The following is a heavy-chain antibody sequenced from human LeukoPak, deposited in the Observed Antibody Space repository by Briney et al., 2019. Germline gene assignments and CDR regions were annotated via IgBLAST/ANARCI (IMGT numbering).Heavy chain of an antibody. CDR3: ARVWVGYFDY. Sequence: GGSLRLSCAASGFIVNSNYMSWVRQAPGKGLEWVSVIYSGGSTYYADSVRGRFTISRDNSKNTLYLQMNSLRAEDTAVYYCARVWVGYFDYWGQGTLVTVSS. D-gene: IGHD2-15*01. J-gene: IGHJ4*02. V-gene: IGHV3-66*02. CDR2: IYSGGST. CDR1: GFIVNSNY.